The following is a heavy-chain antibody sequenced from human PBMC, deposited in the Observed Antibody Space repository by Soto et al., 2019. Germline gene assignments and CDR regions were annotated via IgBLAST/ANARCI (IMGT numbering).Heavy chain of an antibody. D-gene: IGHD5-12*01. V-gene: IGHV1-69*13. Sequence: SVKVSCKASGVTFNRQDMRWVRQAPGQGLEWMGGIIPMFGTPHYAEKFQDRVTITADESTGTAYLELSSLTSEDTAVYYCATSGGRDGYSFDYWGPGTLVTVSS. J-gene: IGHJ4*02. CDR1: GVTFNRQD. CDR2: IIPMFGTP. CDR3: ATSGGRDGYSFDY.